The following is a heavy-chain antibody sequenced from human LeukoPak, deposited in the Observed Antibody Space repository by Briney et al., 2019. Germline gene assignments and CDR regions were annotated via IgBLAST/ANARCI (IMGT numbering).Heavy chain of an antibody. CDR1: GYTLTELS. D-gene: IGHD1-14*01. CDR3: AREDHFETGRGGDFDY. CDR2: FDPEDGET. V-gene: IGHV1-24*01. J-gene: IGHJ4*02. Sequence: GASVKVSCKVSGYTLTELSMHWVRQAPGKGLEWMGGFDPEDGETIYAQKFQGRVTMTEDTSTDTAYMELSSLRSDDTAVYYCAREDHFETGRGGDFDYWGQGTLVTVSS.